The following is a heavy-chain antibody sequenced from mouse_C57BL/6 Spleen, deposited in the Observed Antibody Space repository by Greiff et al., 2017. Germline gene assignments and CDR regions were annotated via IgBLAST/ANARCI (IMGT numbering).Heavy chain of an antibody. J-gene: IGHJ1*03. D-gene: IGHD2-2*01. Sequence: EVKLMESEGGLVQPGSSMKLSCTASGFTFSDYYMAWVRQVPEKGLEWVANINYDGSSTYYLDSLKSRFIISRDNAKNILYLQMSSLKSEDTATYYCARDRGGYYRYFDVWGTGTTVTVSS. CDR1: GFTFSDYY. V-gene: IGHV5-16*01. CDR2: INYDGSST. CDR3: ARDRGGYYRYFDV.